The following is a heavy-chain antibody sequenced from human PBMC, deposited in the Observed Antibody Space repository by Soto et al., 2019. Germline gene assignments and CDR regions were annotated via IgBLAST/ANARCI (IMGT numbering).Heavy chain of an antibody. D-gene: IGHD5-18*01. Sequence: PGGSLRLSCAASGFTFSSYSMNWVRQAPWKGLEWVSSISSSSSYIYYADSVKGRFTISRDNAKNSLYLQMNSLRAEDTAVYYCATELIQLWLREHHQIDYWGQGTLVTVSS. CDR2: ISSSSSYI. CDR1: GFTFSSYS. CDR3: ATELIQLWLREHHQIDY. V-gene: IGHV3-21*01. J-gene: IGHJ4*02.